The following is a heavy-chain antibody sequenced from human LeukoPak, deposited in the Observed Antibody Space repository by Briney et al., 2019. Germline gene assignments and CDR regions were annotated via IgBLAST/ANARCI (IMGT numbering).Heavy chain of an antibody. D-gene: IGHD3-3*01. CDR2: IHYSGST. J-gene: IGHJ5*02. CDR1: GGSVSSDTSY. V-gene: IGHV4-31*03. CDR3: ARHSITIFGVVIIFDWFDP. Sequence: SETLSLTCTVSGGSVSSDTSYWSWIRHHPGKGLEWIGYIHYSGSTYYNPSLRSRVTLSVDTSKNRFSLSLRSVTAADTAVYYCARHSITIFGVVIIFDWFDPWGQGTLVTVSS.